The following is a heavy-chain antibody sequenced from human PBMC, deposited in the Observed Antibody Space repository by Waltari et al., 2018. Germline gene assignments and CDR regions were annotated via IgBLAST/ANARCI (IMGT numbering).Heavy chain of an antibody. J-gene: IGHJ4*02. CDR2: ISSGCDNL. D-gene: IGHD3-22*01. Sequence: VQLLESGGGFVQPGGSLRLSCAASGFTFNNYGLSWVRQAPGKGLEWVSFISSGCDNLYYADSVKGRFTISRDISKDTLYLQMNSLRAEDTAVYYCAKDPRSYDISGYFDYWGQGTLVTVSS. CDR3: AKDPRSYDISGYFDY. V-gene: IGHV3-23*01. CDR1: GFTFNNYG.